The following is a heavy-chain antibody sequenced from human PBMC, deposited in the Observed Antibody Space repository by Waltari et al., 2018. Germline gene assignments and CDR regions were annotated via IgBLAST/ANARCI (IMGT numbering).Heavy chain of an antibody. Sequence: QVQLVQSGGGAVQPGGSLRLSSAASGFTFSSYAMHWVRQAPVKGLEWVAVICNDGSNKYYADSVKGRFTISRDNSKNTLYLQMNSLRAEDTAVYYCARWGFDYWGQGTLVTVSS. D-gene: IGHD3-16*01. CDR1: GFTFSSYA. CDR2: ICNDGSNK. J-gene: IGHJ4*02. CDR3: ARWGFDY. V-gene: IGHV3-33*01.